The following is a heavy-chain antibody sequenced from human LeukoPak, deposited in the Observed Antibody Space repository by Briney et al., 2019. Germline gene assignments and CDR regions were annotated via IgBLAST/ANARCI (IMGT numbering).Heavy chain of an antibody. V-gene: IGHV3-23*01. CDR3: AKPSGRHPNYYFDY. D-gene: IGHD1-26*01. Sequence: GGSLRLSCAASGFTFSSYAMSWVRQAPGMGLEWVSAISDSGGSTFYADSVKGRFAISRDNSKNTLYLQMHSLGAEDTAVYYCAKPSGRHPNYYFDYWGQGTLVIVSS. J-gene: IGHJ4*02. CDR2: ISDSGGST. CDR1: GFTFSSYA.